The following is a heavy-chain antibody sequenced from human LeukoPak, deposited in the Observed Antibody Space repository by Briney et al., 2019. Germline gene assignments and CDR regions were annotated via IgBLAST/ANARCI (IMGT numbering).Heavy chain of an antibody. CDR1: GYTFSGYY. D-gene: IGHD3-10*01. CDR3: ATGVDMIWFALQS. V-gene: IGHV1-2*02. CDR2: INANSGET. Sequence: ASVKVSCKTSGYTFSGYYLNWVRQAPGQGLEWMGWINANSGETNYAQKFQGRVTMTRDTSISTAYMELSRLNSDDTAVYYCATGVDMIWFALQSWGQGTLVGVSS. J-gene: IGHJ5*02.